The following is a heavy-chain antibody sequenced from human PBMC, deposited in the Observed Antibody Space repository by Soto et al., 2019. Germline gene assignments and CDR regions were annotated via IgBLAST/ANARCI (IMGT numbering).Heavy chain of an antibody. V-gene: IGHV3-9*01. J-gene: IGHJ4*02. CDR3: AKDTARSSGSYYSHFDY. D-gene: IGHD3-10*01. CDR1: GFTFDDYA. CDR2: ISWNSGSI. Sequence: PGGSLRLSCAASGFTFDDYAMHWVRQAPGKGLEWVSGISWNSGSIGYADSVKGRFTISRDNAKNSLYLQMNSLRAEDTALYYCAKDTARSSGSYYSHFDYWGQGTLVTVSS.